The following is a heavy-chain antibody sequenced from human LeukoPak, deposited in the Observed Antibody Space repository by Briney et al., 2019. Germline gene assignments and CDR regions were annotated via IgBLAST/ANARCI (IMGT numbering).Heavy chain of an antibody. CDR1: GFTFTSSA. Sequence: SVKVSCKAPGFTFTSSAVQWVRQARGQRLEWIGWIVVGSGNTNYAQKFQERVTITRDMSTSTAYMELSSLRSEDTAVYYCAADPPSSGWGRDAFDIWGQGTMVTVSS. CDR3: AADPPSSGWGRDAFDI. V-gene: IGHV1-58*01. J-gene: IGHJ3*02. D-gene: IGHD6-19*01. CDR2: IVVGSGNT.